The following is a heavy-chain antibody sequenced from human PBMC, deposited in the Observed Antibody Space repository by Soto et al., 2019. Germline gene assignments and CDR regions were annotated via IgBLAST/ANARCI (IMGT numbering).Heavy chain of an antibody. CDR2: IGTAGDT. D-gene: IGHD3-22*01. Sequence: PGGSLRLSCAASGFTFSSYDMHWVRQATGKGLEWVSAIGTAGDTYYPGSVKGRFTISRENAKNSLYLQMNSLRAGDTAVYYCARSFSRSGFFDYWGQGTLVTVSS. J-gene: IGHJ4*02. CDR3: ARSFSRSGFFDY. CDR1: GFTFSSYD. V-gene: IGHV3-13*04.